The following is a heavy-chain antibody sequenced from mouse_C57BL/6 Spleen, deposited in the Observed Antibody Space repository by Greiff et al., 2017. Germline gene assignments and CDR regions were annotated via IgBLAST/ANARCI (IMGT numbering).Heavy chain of an antibody. CDR1: GFNIQDYY. Sequence: EVKLVESGAELVKPGASVKLSCTASGFNIQDYYMHWVKQRTEQGLEWIGRIDPEDGETKYAPKFQGKATITADTSSNTAYLQLSSLTSEDTAVYYCARLCSLLWYYAMDYWGQGTSVTVSS. D-gene: IGHD1-1*01. J-gene: IGHJ4*01. CDR3: ARLCSLLWYYAMDY. CDR2: IDPEDGET. V-gene: IGHV14-2*01.